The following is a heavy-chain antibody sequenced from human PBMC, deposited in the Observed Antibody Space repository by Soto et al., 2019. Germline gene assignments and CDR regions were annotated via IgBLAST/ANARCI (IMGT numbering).Heavy chain of an antibody. J-gene: IGHJ6*02. V-gene: IGHV4-34*01. CDR3: ATDSHSSSGYYYYYGMDV. CDR2: INHSGST. CDR1: GGSFSGYY. Sequence: SETLSLTCGVYGGSFSGYYCSWSRQPPGKGLEWIGEINHSGSTNYNPSLKSRVTISVDTSKNQFSLKLSSVTAADTAVYYCATDSHSSSGYYYYYGMDVWGQGTTVTVSS. D-gene: IGHD6-13*01.